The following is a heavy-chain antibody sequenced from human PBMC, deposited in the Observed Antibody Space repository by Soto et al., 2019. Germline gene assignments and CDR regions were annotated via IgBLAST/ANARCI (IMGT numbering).Heavy chain of an antibody. CDR2: IIPIFGTA. CDR3: ATMKGGSQYYYYGLDV. CDR1: GGTFSSYA. J-gene: IGHJ6*02. Sequence: QVQLVQSGAEVKKPGSSVKVSCKASGGTFSSYAISWVRQAPGLGLEWRGGIIPIFGTADYAQQFQGRVTITADESTSTAYMELSSLRSEDTAVYYCATMKGGSQYYYYGLDVWGQGTTVTVS. D-gene: IGHD3-10*01. V-gene: IGHV1-69*12.